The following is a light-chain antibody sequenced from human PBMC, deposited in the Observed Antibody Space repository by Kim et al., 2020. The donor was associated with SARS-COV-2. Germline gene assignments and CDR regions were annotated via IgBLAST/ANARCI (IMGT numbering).Light chain of an antibody. CDR2: DAA. J-gene: IGKJ1*01. CDR3: KQYDYYWA. Sequence: SASVGDRVTIACRASQNINKYLAGYQQKPGKAPKVLIYDAASLESGVPSRFSGSGSGTEFTLNINSLQPDDFATYYCKQYDYYWAFGQGTKVDIK. V-gene: IGKV1-5*01. CDR1: QNINKY.